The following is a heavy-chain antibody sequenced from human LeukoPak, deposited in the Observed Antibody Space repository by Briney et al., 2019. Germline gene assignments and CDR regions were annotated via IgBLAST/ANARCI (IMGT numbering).Heavy chain of an antibody. CDR1: GFTFSDFW. J-gene: IGHJ4*02. V-gene: IGHV3-7*03. CDR3: AREGSSWGYYFDY. Sequence: GGSLRLSCAASGFTFSDFWMSWVRQAPGKGLEWVASMKEDGSEKNYVDSVKGRFIISKDNAKNSLYLQMNSLRAEDTAVYYCAREGSSWGYYFDYWGQGILVTVSS. CDR2: MKEDGSEK. D-gene: IGHD6-13*01.